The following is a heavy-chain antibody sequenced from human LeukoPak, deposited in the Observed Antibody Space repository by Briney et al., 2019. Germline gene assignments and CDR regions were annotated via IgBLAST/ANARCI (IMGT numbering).Heavy chain of an antibody. J-gene: IGHJ4*02. CDR3: ANTYSGSLSWFFDY. D-gene: IGHD1-26*01. Sequence: GGSLRLSCAASGFTFSSYGMHWVRQAPGKGLEWVAFIRYDGSNKYYADSVKGRFTISRDNSKNTLYLQMNSLRAEDTAVYYCANTYSGSLSWFFDYWGQGTLVTVSS. CDR2: IRYDGSNK. CDR1: GFTFSSYG. V-gene: IGHV3-30*02.